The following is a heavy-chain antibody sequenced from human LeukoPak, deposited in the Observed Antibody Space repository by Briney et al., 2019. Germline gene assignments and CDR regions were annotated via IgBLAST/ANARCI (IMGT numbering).Heavy chain of an antibody. Sequence: SETLSLTCAVYGGSFSGYYWSWIRQPPGKGLEWIGEINHSGSTNYNPSLKSRDTISVDTSKNQFSLKLSSVTAADTAVYYCARGGRQQLATPFDYWGQGTLVTVSS. D-gene: IGHD6-13*01. V-gene: IGHV4-34*01. J-gene: IGHJ4*02. CDR2: INHSGST. CDR1: GGSFSGYY. CDR3: ARGGRQQLATPFDY.